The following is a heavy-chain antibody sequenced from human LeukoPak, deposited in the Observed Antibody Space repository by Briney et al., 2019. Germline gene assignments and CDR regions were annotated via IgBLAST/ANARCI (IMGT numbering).Heavy chain of an antibody. CDR3: ARAGGGDYSYYYYMDV. Sequence: SETLSLTCTVSGGSISSSSYYWGWIRQPPGKGLEWIGEIYHSGSTNYNPSLKSRVTISVDKSKNQFSLKLSSVTAADTAVYYCARAGGGDYSYYYYMDVWGKGTTVTVSS. CDR1: GGSISSSSYY. CDR2: IYHSGST. V-gene: IGHV4-39*07. J-gene: IGHJ6*03. D-gene: IGHD4-17*01.